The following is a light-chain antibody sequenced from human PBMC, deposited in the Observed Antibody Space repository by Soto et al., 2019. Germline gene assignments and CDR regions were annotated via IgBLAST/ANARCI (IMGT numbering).Light chain of an antibody. CDR1: QSVSNN. Sequence: EILMRQSPATLSVSPGESATLSCRASQSVSNNLAWYQQKPGQTPRLLIYGASSRATGIPDRFSGSGSGTDFTLTISRLEPEDFAVYYCQQYGSSPPDTFGPGTKVDI. CDR2: GAS. V-gene: IGKV3-20*01. CDR3: QQYGSSPPDT. J-gene: IGKJ3*01.